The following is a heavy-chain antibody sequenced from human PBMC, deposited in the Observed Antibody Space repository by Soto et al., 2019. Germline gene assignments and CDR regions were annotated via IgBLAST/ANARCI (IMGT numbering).Heavy chain of an antibody. CDR1: GGTFTDYT. Sequence: HVQLEQSGAEAKRPGSSVKVSCKASGGTFTDYTFSWVRQAPGQGLEWMGRVIPMLGRTNYAQSFQGRITITADKSTSTVYMELSSLRPEDTAVYFCANGESGGYTYGVYTDYWGQGTLVIVSS. J-gene: IGHJ4*02. CDR3: ANGESGGYTYGVYTDY. D-gene: IGHD5-18*01. V-gene: IGHV1-69*02. CDR2: VIPMLGRT.